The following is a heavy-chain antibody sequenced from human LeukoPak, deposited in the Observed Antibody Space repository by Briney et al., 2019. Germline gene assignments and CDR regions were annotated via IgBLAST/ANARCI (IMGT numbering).Heavy chain of an antibody. CDR1: GGSIDTYY. V-gene: IGHV4-59*01. D-gene: IGHD7-27*01. J-gene: IGHJ4*02. Sequence: SETLSLTCTVSGGSIDTYYWSCVHHPPGKGLEWIGYIYYFGSTDYDPSLKSRVTISVDTSKNQFSLSLRSVTAADTAVYYCAKLGSPRAYWGQGILVRVSS. CDR2: IYYFGST. CDR3: AKLGSPRAY.